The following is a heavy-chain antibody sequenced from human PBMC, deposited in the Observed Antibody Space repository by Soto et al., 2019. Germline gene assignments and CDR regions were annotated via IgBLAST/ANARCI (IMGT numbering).Heavy chain of an antibody. J-gene: IGHJ4*02. CDR2: IYYSGST. CDR3: ARHEWQYSSSWIDY. D-gene: IGHD6-13*01. V-gene: IGHV4-39*01. Sequence: QLQLQESGPGLVKPSETLSLTCTVSGGSISSSSYYWGWIRQPLGKGLEWIGSIYYSGSTYYNPSLKSRVTISVDTSKNQFSLKLSSVTAADTAVYYCARHEWQYSSSWIDYWGQGTLVTVSS. CDR1: GGSISSSSYY.